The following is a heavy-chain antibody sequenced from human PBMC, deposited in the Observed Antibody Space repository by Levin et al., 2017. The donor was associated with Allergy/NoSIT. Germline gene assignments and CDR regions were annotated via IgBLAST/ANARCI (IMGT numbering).Heavy chain of an antibody. D-gene: IGHD2-2*01. Sequence: GESLKISCAASGFTFSSYGMHWVRQAPGKGLEWVAVISYDGSNKYYADSVKGRFTISRDNSKNTLYLQMNSLRAEDTAVYYCAKGGQVRAGYCSSTSCWTYYDYGMDVWGQGTTVTVSS. V-gene: IGHV3-30*18. CDR2: ISYDGSNK. J-gene: IGHJ6*02. CDR1: GFTFSSYG. CDR3: AKGGQVRAGYCSSTSCWTYYDYGMDV.